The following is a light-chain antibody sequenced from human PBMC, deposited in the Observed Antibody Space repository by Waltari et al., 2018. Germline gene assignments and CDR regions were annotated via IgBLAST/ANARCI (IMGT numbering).Light chain of an antibody. J-gene: IGLJ1*01. Sequence: SYVLTQPPSVSVSPGQTASISCSGDKLGDQYVSWYQQKPGQSPVLVIFQDIKRPSGMPERFSGSTSGNTATLTISGTQPMDEADYYCLVWDTSSYVFGTGTKVTVL. CDR3: LVWDTSSYV. V-gene: IGLV3-1*01. CDR1: KLGDQY. CDR2: QDI.